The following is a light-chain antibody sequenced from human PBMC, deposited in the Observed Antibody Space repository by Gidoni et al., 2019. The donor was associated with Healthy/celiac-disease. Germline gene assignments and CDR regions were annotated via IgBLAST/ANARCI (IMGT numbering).Light chain of an antibody. Sequence: EIVFTQSPATLSFSPGERATLSCRASQSVSSYLDWYQQKPGQAPRLLIYDAANRATGIPARFSGSGSGTDFTLTISSLEPEDFAVYYCQQVLTFGGGTKVEIK. CDR1: QSVSSY. CDR3: QQVLT. J-gene: IGKJ4*01. CDR2: DAA. V-gene: IGKV3-11*01.